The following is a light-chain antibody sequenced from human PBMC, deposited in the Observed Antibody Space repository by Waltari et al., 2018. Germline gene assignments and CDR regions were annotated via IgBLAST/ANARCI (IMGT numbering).Light chain of an antibody. CDR1: GANIGGNT. V-gene: IGLV1-44*01. CDR2: GTH. Sequence: QPLLTQQPSASGTPGQRVTLACSGSGANIGGNTVSWYKQPLGAAPKIPTYGTHQRPSGIPDRFSGSTSENSATLAISGLQAEDEADYYCPAWDNSLDGWVFGGGTELTVL. CDR3: PAWDNSLDGWV. J-gene: IGLJ3*02.